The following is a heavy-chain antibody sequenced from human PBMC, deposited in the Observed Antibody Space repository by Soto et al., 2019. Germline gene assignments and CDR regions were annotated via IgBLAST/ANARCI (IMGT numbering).Heavy chain of an antibody. CDR1: GYSITAGGYY. D-gene: IGHD6-19*01. Sequence: PSETLSLTCFVSGYSITAGGYYWSWIRHHPGKGLEWIGSFYSSGSIIYKTSLRSRVSIFGDTSSKQFSMSLTSVTAADTARYYCARMYSSGSGWFHPWGQGTLVTVS. CDR3: ARMYSSGSGWFHP. V-gene: IGHV4-31*03. J-gene: IGHJ5*02. CDR2: FYSSGSI.